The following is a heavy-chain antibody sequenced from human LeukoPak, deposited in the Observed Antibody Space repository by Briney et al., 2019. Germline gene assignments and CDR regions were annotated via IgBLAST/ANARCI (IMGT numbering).Heavy chain of an antibody. CDR3: ARGGWEQQLAESDFDY. J-gene: IGHJ4*02. CDR1: GFTVSSNY. CDR2: VYGGGGT. Sequence: GGSLRLPCAASGFTVSSNYMTWVRQAPGKGLEWVSVVYGGGGTYYADSVKGRFTISRDNAKNSLYLQMNSLRAEDTAVYYCARGGWEQQLAESDFDYWGQGTLVTVSS. D-gene: IGHD6-13*01. V-gene: IGHV3-66*01.